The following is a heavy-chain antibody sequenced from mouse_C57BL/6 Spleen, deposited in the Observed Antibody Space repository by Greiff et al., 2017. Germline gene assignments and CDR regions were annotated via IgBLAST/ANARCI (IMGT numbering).Heavy chain of an antibody. J-gene: IGHJ3*01. CDR2: IDPSDSET. CDR1: GYTFTSYW. V-gene: IGHV1-52*01. D-gene: IGHD1-1*01. CDR3: ARVGDGSSYSAWFAY. Sequence: VQLQQPGAELVRPGSSVKLSCKASGYTFTSYWMHWVKQRPIQGLEWIGNIDPSDSETHYNQKFKDKATLTVDKSSSTAYMQLSSLTSEDSAVYDCARVGDGSSYSAWFAYWGQGTLVTVSA.